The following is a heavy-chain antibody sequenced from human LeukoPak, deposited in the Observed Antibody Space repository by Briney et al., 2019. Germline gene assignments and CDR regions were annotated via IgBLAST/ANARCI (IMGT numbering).Heavy chain of an antibody. CDR3: ARARYYDSSGYRFDY. CDR2: INPNSGGT. V-gene: IGHV1-2*02. Sequence: ASVKVSCKASGYTFTGYYMHWVGQAPGQGLEWMGWINPNSGGTNYAQKFQGRVTMTRDTSISIAYMELSRLTSDDTAVYYCARARYYDSSGYRFDYWGQGTLVTVPS. D-gene: IGHD3-22*01. CDR1: GYTFTGYY. J-gene: IGHJ4*02.